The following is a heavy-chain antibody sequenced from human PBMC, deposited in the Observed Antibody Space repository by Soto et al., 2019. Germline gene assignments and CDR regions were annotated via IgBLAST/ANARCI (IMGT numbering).Heavy chain of an antibody. V-gene: IGHV1-18*01. Sequence: QVQLVQSGAEVKKAGASVKVSCKASGYTFASYGISWLRQAPGQGREWMGWISGYNGDTNYAQKLQDRVTMTTDTSTSTVYMELRSLRSDDTAVYYCARGGRGVTLDFDYWGQGTLVTASS. J-gene: IGHJ4*02. D-gene: IGHD3-10*01. CDR2: ISGYNGDT. CDR1: GYTFASYG. CDR3: ARGGRGVTLDFDY.